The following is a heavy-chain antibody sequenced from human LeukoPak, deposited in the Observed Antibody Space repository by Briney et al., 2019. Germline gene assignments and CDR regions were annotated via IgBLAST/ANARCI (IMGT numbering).Heavy chain of an antibody. J-gene: IGHJ4*02. V-gene: IGHV3-74*01. D-gene: IGHD1-26*01. CDR1: GFTFSSYW. Sequence: PGGSLRLSCAASGFTFSSYWMNWVRQAPGKGLVWVSRIHPDGKNTAYADSVKGRFTISRDNAKNSLYLQMNSLRAEDTAVYYCARTLVGATPGDYWGQGTLVTVSS. CDR2: IHPDGKNT. CDR3: ARTLVGATPGDY.